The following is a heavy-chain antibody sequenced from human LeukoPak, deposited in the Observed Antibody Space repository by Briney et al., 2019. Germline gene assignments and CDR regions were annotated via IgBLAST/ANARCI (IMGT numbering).Heavy chain of an antibody. Sequence: GGSLRLSCAASGFTFSSCEMNWVRQAPGKGLEWVSYISSSGSTIYYADSVKGRFTISRDNAKNSLYLQMNSLRAEDTAVYYCARGGSGRPLDYWGQGTLVTVSS. CDR3: ARGGSGRPLDY. CDR1: GFTFSSCE. D-gene: IGHD3-10*01. J-gene: IGHJ4*02. V-gene: IGHV3-48*03. CDR2: ISSSGSTI.